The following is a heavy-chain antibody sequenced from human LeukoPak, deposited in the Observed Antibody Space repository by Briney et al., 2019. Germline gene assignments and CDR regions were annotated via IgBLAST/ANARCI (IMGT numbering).Heavy chain of an antibody. J-gene: IGHJ5*02. Sequence: ASVKVSCKVSGHTLSELSMHWGRQTPGEGLEWMGGFDPENGEAIYAHKFRGRVTMTEDTSTDTAYLELSSLKSDDTALYFCTTERWSERFDPWGQGTLVTVSS. CDR1: GHTLSELS. CDR2: FDPENGEA. D-gene: IGHD2-8*01. CDR3: TTERWSERFDP. V-gene: IGHV1-24*01.